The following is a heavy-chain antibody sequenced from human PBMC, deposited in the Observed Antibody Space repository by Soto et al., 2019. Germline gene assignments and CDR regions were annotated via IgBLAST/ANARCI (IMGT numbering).Heavy chain of an antibody. CDR1: GFTVSSNY. V-gene: IGHV3-53*02. Sequence: EVQLVETGGGLIQPGGSLRLSCAASGFTVSSNYMSWVRQAPGKGLEWVSVIYSGGSTYYADSVKGRVTISRDNSKNTLYLQMNSLRAKDTAVYYCARGYSGYDLDYWGQGTLVTVSS. J-gene: IGHJ4*02. D-gene: IGHD5-12*01. CDR3: ARGYSGYDLDY. CDR2: IYSGGST.